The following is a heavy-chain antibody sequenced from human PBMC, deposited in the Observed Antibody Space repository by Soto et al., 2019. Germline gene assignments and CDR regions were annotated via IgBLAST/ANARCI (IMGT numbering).Heavy chain of an antibody. V-gene: IGHV3-7*01. CDR1: GFTFSSYW. D-gene: IGHD6-13*01. J-gene: IGHJ6*02. Sequence: EVQLVESGGGLVQPGGSLRLSCAASGFTFSSYWMSWVRQAPVKGLEWVGNIKQDGSEKNYVDFMEGRFTISRDNAENSLYLQMNSLRAEDTAVYYCARIASAVRGWDVRGQGTTVVVSS. CDR3: ARIASAVRGWDV. CDR2: IKQDGSEK.